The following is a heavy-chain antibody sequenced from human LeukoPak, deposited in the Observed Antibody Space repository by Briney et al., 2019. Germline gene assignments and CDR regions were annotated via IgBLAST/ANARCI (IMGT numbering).Heavy chain of an antibody. CDR1: GFPFSIYG. Sequence: GGTLRLSCAGSGFPFSIYGMNWVRQAPGKGLEWVSYISGSGSTIYYADSVKGRFTISRDNAKNSLYLQMNSPRAEDTAVYYCAELGITMIGGVWGKGTTVTISS. J-gene: IGHJ6*04. CDR2: ISGSGSTI. CDR3: AELGITMIGGV. D-gene: IGHD3-10*02. V-gene: IGHV3-48*04.